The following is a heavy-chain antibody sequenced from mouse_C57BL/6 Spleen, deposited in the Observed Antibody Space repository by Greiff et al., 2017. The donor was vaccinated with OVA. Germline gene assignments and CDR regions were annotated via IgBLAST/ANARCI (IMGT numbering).Heavy chain of an antibody. CDR3: ASYSNLDY. CDR1: GYTFTDYY. D-gene: IGHD2-5*01. CDR2: INPNNGGT. V-gene: IGHV1-26*01. J-gene: IGHJ2*01. Sequence: VQLQQSGPELVKPGASVKISCKASGYTFTDYYMNWVKQSHGKSLEWIGDINPNNGGTSYNQKFKGKATLTVDKSSSTAYMELRSLTSEDSADYYCASYSNLDYWGQGTTLTVSS.